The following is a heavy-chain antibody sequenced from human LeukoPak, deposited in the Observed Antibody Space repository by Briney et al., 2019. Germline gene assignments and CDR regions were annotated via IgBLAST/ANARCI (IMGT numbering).Heavy chain of an antibody. CDR2: ITTYKGNT. Sequence: ASVKVSCKASGYTFTSYGISWVRQAPGQGLEWMGWITTYKGNTNYARNLQGRVSMTTDTSTSTAYMELRSLRSDDTAVYYCAKIAVAGTNYYYYMDVWGKGTTVTVSS. D-gene: IGHD6-19*01. J-gene: IGHJ6*03. CDR3: AKIAVAGTNYYYYMDV. V-gene: IGHV1-18*01. CDR1: GYTFTSYG.